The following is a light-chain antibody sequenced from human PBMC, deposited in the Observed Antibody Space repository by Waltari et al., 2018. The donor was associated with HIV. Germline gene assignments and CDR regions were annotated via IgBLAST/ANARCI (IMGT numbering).Light chain of an antibody. CDR2: WAS. Sequence: DIVMTQSPDSLAVSLGERATINCKSSKSISHNSNNRNYLNWYQQKVGQPPKILIYWASTRESVVSDRFSGSGSETDFTLTISSLQADDVAVYYCQQYFTVPRNFGQGTRLEIK. CDR3: QQYFTVPRN. CDR1: KSISHNSNNRNY. V-gene: IGKV4-1*01. J-gene: IGKJ2*01.